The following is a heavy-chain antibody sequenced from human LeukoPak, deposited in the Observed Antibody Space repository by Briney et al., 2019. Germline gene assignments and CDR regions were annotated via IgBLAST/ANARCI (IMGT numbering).Heavy chain of an antibody. J-gene: IGHJ4*02. CDR3: ARTLAAAGTLYFDY. Sequence: GGSLRLSCAASGFTFSSYSMNWVRQAPGKGLEWVSYISSSSSTIYYADSVKGRSTISRDNAKNSLYLQMNSLRDEDTAVYYCARTLAAAGTLYFDYWGQGTLVTVSS. CDR2: ISSSSSTI. CDR1: GFTFSSYS. V-gene: IGHV3-48*02. D-gene: IGHD6-13*01.